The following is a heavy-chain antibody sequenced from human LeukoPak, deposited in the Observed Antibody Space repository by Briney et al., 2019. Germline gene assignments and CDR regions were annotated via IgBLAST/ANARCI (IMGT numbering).Heavy chain of an antibody. V-gene: IGHV1-18*01. CDR1: GYTFTSYG. CDR3: ARTSNKWGAFDI. D-gene: IGHD1-26*01. CDR2: ISAYNGNT. Sequence: ASVKVSCKTSGYTFTSYGISWVRQAPGQGLEWMGWISAYNGNTNYAQKFQGRVTMNTDTSTSTAYMELRSLRSDDTAVYYCARTSNKWGAFDIWGQGTMVTVSS. J-gene: IGHJ3*02.